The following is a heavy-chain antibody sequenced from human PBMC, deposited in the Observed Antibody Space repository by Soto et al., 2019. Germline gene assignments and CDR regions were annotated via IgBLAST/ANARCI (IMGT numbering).Heavy chain of an antibody. J-gene: IGHJ3*02. CDR3: ARGRYGDYVVDAFDI. CDR2: ISYDGSNK. D-gene: IGHD4-17*01. V-gene: IGHV3-30-3*01. CDR1: GFTFSSYA. Sequence: QVQLVESGGGVVQPGRSLRLSCAASGFTFSSYAMHWVRQAPGKGLEWVAVISYDGSNKYYAGSVKGRFTISRDNSKNALYLQMNGLRAEDTAVYYCARGRYGDYVVDAFDIWGQGTMVTVSS.